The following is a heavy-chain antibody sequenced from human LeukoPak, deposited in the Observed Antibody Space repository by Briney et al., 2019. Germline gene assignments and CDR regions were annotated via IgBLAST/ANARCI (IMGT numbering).Heavy chain of an antibody. J-gene: IGHJ6*03. CDR1: GFTFSSYA. Sequence: GGSLRPSCAASGFTFSSYAMSWVRQAPGKGLEWVSAISGSGGSTYYADSVKGRFTISRDNSKNTLYLQMNSLRAEDTAVYYCAKGGYPDYYDSSGYYYEYYYMDVWGKGTTVTVSS. CDR2: ISGSGGST. CDR3: AKGGYPDYYDSSGYYYEYYYMDV. D-gene: IGHD3-22*01. V-gene: IGHV3-23*01.